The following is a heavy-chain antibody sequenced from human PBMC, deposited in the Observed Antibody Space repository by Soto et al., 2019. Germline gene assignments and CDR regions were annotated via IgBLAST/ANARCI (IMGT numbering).Heavy chain of an antibody. CDR3: AKETQANLRTGAFDF. CDR2: VNWNSVSV. CDR1: GFTFDDYA. V-gene: IGHV3-9*01. D-gene: IGHD7-27*01. Sequence: GVSLRLSCAASGFTFDDYAMHWVRQAPGKGLEWVSGVNWNSVSVAYADFVKGRFTISRGNAKNSLYLQIDSLTTEDTAIYFCAKETQANLRTGAFDFWGQGALVTVSS. J-gene: IGHJ4*02.